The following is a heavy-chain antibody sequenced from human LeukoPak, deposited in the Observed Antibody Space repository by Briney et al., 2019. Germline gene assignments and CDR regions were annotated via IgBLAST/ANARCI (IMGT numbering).Heavy chain of an antibody. CDR3: AKDGRRGEGSYGTDDY. J-gene: IGHJ4*02. Sequence: TGGSLRLSCAASGFTFSSSAMSWVRQAPGKGLEWVSAISNNGGYTYYADSVQGRFTISRDNSKSTLCLQMNSLRAEDTAVYYCAKDGRRGEGSYGTDDYWGQGTLVTVSS. CDR1: GFTFSSSA. CDR2: ISNNGGYT. D-gene: IGHD5-18*01. V-gene: IGHV3-23*01.